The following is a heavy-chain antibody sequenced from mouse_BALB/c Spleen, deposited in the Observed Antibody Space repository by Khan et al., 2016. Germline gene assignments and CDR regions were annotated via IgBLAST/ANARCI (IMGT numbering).Heavy chain of an antibody. CDR1: GYSFTNYG. CDR2: INTYTGEP. J-gene: IGHJ2*01. V-gene: IGHV9-3-1*01. Sequence: QEVQLGPEMKKPGETVKISCKASGYSFTNYGMNWVKQAPGKGLKWMGWINTYTGEPTYADDFKGRFAFSLETSASTAYLQINNLKNVDTATYFCARRRLRLPFDYWGQGTTLTVSS. CDR3: ARRRLRLPFDY. D-gene: IGHD2-2*01.